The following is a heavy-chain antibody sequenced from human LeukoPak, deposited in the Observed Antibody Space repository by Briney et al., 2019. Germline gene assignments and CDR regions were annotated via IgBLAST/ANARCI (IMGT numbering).Heavy chain of an antibody. CDR2: ISYDGSNK. D-gene: IGHD3-22*01. V-gene: IGHV3-30*18. Sequence: PGGSLRLSCAASGFTFSSYGMHWVRQAPGKGLEWVAVISYDGSNKYYADSVKGRFSISRDNSKNTLDLQMNSLRAGDTAVYYCAKTAYDYDHTGQSDYWGQGTLVTVSS. J-gene: IGHJ4*02. CDR3: AKTAYDYDHTGQSDY. CDR1: GFTFSSYG.